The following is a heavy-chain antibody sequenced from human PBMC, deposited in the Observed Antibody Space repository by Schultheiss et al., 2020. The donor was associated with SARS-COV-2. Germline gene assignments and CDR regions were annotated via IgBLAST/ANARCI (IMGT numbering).Heavy chain of an antibody. CDR2: ISSSSSYI. CDR3: ARVWDSSSSLHYFDY. Sequence: GGSLRLSCAASGFTFSSYGMHWVRQAPGKGLEWVSSISSSSSYIYYADSVKGRFTISRDNAKNSLYLQMNSLRAEDTAVYYCARVWDSSSSLHYFDYWGQGTLVTVSS. J-gene: IGHJ4*02. V-gene: IGHV3-21*01. D-gene: IGHD6-6*01. CDR1: GFTFSSYG.